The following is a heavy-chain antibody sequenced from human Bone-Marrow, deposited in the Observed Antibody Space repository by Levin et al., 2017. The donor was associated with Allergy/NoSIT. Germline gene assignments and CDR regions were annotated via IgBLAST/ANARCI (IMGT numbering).Heavy chain of an antibody. V-gene: IGHV3-33*01. CDR1: GFTFSAFG. J-gene: IGHJ4*02. D-gene: IGHD1-26*01. CDR3: TRDRGEWGQFYFDY. Sequence: GGSLRLSCAASGFTFSAFGMHWVRQAPGRGLEWVAVIWYDGSHKFCADSVKGRFTISRDNSKNTLYLQMNSLRAEDTAVYYCTRDRGEWGQFYFDYWGQGILVTVSS. CDR2: IWYDGSHK.